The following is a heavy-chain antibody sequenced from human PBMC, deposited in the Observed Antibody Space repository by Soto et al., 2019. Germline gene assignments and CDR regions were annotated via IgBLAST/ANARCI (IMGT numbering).Heavy chain of an antibody. CDR3: ATVDSSGYDDAFDI. Sequence: QVQLVQSGAEVKKPGASVKVSCKVSGYTLTELSMHWVRQAPRKGLEWMGGFDPEDGETIYAQKFQGRVTMTEDTSTDTAYMEQSSLRSEDTAVYYCATVDSSGYDDAFDIWDQGTMVTVSS. V-gene: IGHV1-24*01. D-gene: IGHD3-22*01. CDR2: FDPEDGET. J-gene: IGHJ3*02. CDR1: GYTLTELS.